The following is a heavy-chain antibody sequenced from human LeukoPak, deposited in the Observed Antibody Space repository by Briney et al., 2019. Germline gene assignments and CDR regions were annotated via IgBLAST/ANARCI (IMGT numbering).Heavy chain of an antibody. D-gene: IGHD5-18*01. CDR2: IIPILGIA. V-gene: IGHV1-69*04. J-gene: IGHJ5*02. Sequence: GASVKVSCKAPGGTFSNYSLSWVRQAPGQGLEWMGRIIPILGIANYAQKFQGRVTITADKSTSTAYMELSSLRSEDTAVYYCARAPPSIQLWLQSWFDPWGQGTLVTVSS. CDR3: ARAPPSIQLWLQSWFDP. CDR1: GGTFSNYS.